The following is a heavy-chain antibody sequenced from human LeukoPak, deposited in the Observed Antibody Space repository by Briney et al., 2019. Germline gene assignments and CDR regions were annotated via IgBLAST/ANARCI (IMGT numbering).Heavy chain of an antibody. CDR1: GGSISSYY. D-gene: IGHD6-13*01. CDR2: INHSGST. CDR3: ARGRGSSSWYRGVFFDY. V-gene: IGHV4-34*01. Sequence: SETLSLTCTVSGGSISSYYWSWIRQPPGKGLEWIGEINHSGSTNYNPSRKSRVTISVDTSKNQFSLKLSSVTAADTAVYYCARGRGSSSWYRGVFFDYWGQGTLVTVSS. J-gene: IGHJ4*02.